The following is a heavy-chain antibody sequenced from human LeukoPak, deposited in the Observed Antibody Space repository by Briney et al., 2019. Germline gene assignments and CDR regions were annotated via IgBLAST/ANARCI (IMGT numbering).Heavy chain of an antibody. CDR2: INPNSGGT. Sequence: ASVKVSCKASGYTFTGYYMHWVRQAPGQGLEWMGWINPNSGGTNYAQKFQGRVTMTRDTSISTAYMELSRLRSDDTAVYYCAREGLVEMATIFDYRGQGTLVTVSS. J-gene: IGHJ4*02. V-gene: IGHV1-2*02. D-gene: IGHD5-24*01. CDR3: AREGLVEMATIFDY. CDR1: GYTFTGYY.